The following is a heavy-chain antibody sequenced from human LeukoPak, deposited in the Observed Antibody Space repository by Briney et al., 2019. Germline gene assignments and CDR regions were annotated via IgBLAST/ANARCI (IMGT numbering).Heavy chain of an antibody. CDR3: AKDPGMAARPSNVDY. CDR2: IWYDGSNK. V-gene: IGHV3-33*06. D-gene: IGHD6-6*01. CDR1: GFTFSSYG. Sequence: PGRSLRLSCAASGFTFSSYGMHWVRQAPGKGLEWVAVIWYDGSNKYYADSVKGRFTISRDNSKNTLYLQMNSLRAEDTAVYYCAKDPGMAARPSNVDYWGQGTLVTVSS. J-gene: IGHJ4*02.